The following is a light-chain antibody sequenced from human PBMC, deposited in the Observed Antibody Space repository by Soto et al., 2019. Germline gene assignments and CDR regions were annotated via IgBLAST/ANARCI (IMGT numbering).Light chain of an antibody. V-gene: IGLV2-14*01. Sequence: QSALTQPASVSGSPGQSITISCTGTSSDVGRYNYVSWYQQHPGKVPKLTISGVRNRPSGVSDRFSGSKSGNTASLTISGLQTEDEADSYCSSDTRNSTVVFG. J-gene: IGLJ2*01. CDR1: SSDVGRYNY. CDR3: SSDTRNSTVV. CDR2: GVR.